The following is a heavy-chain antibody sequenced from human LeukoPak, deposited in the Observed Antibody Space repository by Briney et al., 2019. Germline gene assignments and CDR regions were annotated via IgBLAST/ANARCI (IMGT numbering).Heavy chain of an antibody. J-gene: IGHJ3*02. CDR2: IWYNGSNK. CDR3: AKVARHRLNHRIGAFDI. Sequence: GGSLRLSCAASGFTFSSYGMHWVRQAPGKGLEWVAVIWYNGSNKYYADSVKGRFTISRDNSKNTLYLQMNSLRAEDTAVYYCAKVARHRLNHRIGAFDIWGQGTMVTVSS. CDR1: GFTFSSYG. D-gene: IGHD1-14*01. V-gene: IGHV3-33*06.